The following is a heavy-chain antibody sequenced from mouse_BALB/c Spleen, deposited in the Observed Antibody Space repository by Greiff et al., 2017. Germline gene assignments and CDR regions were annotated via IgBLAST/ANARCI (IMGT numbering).Heavy chain of an antibody. CDR1: GDSITSCY. V-gene: IGHV3-8*02. J-gene: IGHJ4*01. D-gene: IGHD3-3*01. CDR2: ISYSGST. CDR3: ARERALGNAMDY. Sequence: EVMLVESGPSLVKPSQTLSLTCSVTGDSITSCYWNWIRKFPGNKLEYMGYISYSGSTYYNPSLKSRISITRDTSKNQYYLQLNSVTTEDTATYYCARERALGNAMDYWGQGTSVTVSS.